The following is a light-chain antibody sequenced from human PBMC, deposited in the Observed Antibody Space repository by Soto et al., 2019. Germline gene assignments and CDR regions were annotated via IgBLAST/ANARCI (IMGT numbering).Light chain of an antibody. CDR2: WAS. Sequence: DIVMTQSPDSLAVSLGERATVNCNSSQSLFDSSTNKNYLAWYQQKPGQPPKLLIYWASARESGVPDRFSGSGSGTHFTLTINTLQGEDVAVYYCQQYYSSLWTFGQGPKVEVK. CDR3: QQYYSSLWT. J-gene: IGKJ1*01. V-gene: IGKV4-1*01. CDR1: QSLFDSSTNKNY.